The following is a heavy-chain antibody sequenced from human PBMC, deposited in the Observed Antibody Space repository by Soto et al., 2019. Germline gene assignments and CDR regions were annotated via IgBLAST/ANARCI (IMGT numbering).Heavy chain of an antibody. CDR2: ILVGGST. D-gene: IGHD2-8*02. Sequence: GGSLRLSCAASGFICTSYDMSWVRQVPGKGLEWVSTILVGGSTYYADSVKGRFTISRDRSKNTVFLQMNSLTAGDTAVYYCAKATATGGGAFDICGQGAMVTVSS. CDR3: AKATATGGGAFDI. V-gene: IGHV3-23*01. J-gene: IGHJ3*02. CDR1: GFICTSYD.